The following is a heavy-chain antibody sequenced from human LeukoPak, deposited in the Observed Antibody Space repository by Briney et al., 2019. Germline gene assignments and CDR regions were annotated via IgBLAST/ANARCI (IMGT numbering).Heavy chain of an antibody. Sequence: SVKVSCKGTGGTFSSYATSWVRQAPGQGLEWMGRIIPIFGTANYAQKFQGRVTITTDESTSTAYMELSSLRSEDTAVYYCAREEWEPPVAFDIWGQGTMVTVSS. D-gene: IGHD1-26*01. V-gene: IGHV1-69*05. J-gene: IGHJ3*02. CDR1: GGTFSSYA. CDR3: AREEWEPPVAFDI. CDR2: IIPIFGTA.